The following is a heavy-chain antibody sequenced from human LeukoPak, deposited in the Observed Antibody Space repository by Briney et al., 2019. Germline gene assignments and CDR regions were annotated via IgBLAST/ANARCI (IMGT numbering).Heavy chain of an antibody. Sequence: WINPNSGGTNYAQKFQGRVTMTRDTSISTAYMELSRLRSDDTAVYYCARAQGFGELSIDYWGQGTLVTVSS. CDR3: ARAQGFGELSIDY. V-gene: IGHV1-2*02. CDR2: INPNSGGT. D-gene: IGHD3-10*01. J-gene: IGHJ4*02.